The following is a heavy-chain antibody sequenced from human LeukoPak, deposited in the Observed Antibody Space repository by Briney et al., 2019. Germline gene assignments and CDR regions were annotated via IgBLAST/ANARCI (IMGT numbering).Heavy chain of an antibody. CDR2: INHSGST. J-gene: IGHJ4*02. CDR1: GGSFSGYY. V-gene: IGHV4-34*01. D-gene: IGHD1-26*01. Sequence: SETLSLTCAVYGGSFSGYYWSWIRQPPGKGLEWIGEINHSGSTNYNPSLKSRVTISVDTSKNQFSLKLSSVTAADTAVYYCANQIVGSFYYWGQGTLVTVSS. CDR3: ANQIVGSFYY.